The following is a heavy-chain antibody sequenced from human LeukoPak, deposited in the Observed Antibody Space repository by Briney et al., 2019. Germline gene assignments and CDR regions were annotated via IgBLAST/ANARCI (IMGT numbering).Heavy chain of an antibody. CDR3: ARDPNGDYIGAFEF. CDR1: GFTFSNYA. D-gene: IGHD4-17*01. CDR2: ITSGGAP. J-gene: IGHJ6*02. Sequence: PGGSLRLSCAASGFTFSNYAVMWVRQAPGQGLEWVSAITSGGAPRYADSVKGRFTISRDNSKNTLYLQMNSLRAEDTAQYFCARDPNGDYIGAFEFWGQGTTVTVSS. V-gene: IGHV3-23*01.